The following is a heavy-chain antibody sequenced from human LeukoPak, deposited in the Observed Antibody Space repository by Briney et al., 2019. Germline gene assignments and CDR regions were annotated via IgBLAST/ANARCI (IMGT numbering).Heavy chain of an antibody. D-gene: IGHD3-10*01. CDR2: IYSGGST. Sequence: GGSLRLSCAASGFTVSSNYMSWVRQAPGKGLEWVSVIYSGGSTYYADSVKGRFTISRDNSKNTLYLQMNSLRAEDTAVYYCARDQGERFGELSGYYFDYWGQGTLVTVSS. CDR1: GFTVSSNY. V-gene: IGHV3-66*01. CDR3: ARDQGERFGELSGYYFDY. J-gene: IGHJ4*02.